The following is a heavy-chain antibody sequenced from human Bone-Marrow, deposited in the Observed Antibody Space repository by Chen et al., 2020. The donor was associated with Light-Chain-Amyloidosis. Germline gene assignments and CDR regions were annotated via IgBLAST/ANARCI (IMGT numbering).Heavy chain of an antibody. CDR2: ISTGAPTI. Sequence: LELVESGGAFIEAGGSLRLSCAVSGFTFSSYEMNWFRQAPGKGLEWVAYISTGAPTIYYADSVKGRFTVSRDDDKNSLFLQMNSLRADDTAVYFCARDGGGFFGHLLKFYFDFWGRGTLVIVSS. V-gene: IGHV3-48*03. CDR3: ARDGGGFFGHLLKFYFDF. J-gene: IGHJ4*02. CDR1: GFTFSSYE. D-gene: IGHD2-15*01.